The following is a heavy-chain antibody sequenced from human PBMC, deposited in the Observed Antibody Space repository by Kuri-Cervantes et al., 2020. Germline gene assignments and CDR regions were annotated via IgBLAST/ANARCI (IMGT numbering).Heavy chain of an antibody. J-gene: IGHJ4*02. V-gene: IGHV4-38-2*01. Sequence: SETLSLTCAVSGYSISSGYYWGWIRQPPGKGLEWIGSIYHSGSTYYNPSLKSRVTISVDTSKNQFSLKLGSVTAADTAVYYCARAGDSSGYYYSHWVHYFDYWGQGTLVTVSS. CDR3: ARAGDSSGYYYSHWVHYFDY. CDR2: IYHSGST. D-gene: IGHD3-22*01. CDR1: GYSISSGYY.